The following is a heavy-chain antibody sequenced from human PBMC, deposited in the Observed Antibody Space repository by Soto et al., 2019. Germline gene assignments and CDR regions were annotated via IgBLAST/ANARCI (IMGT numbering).Heavy chain of an antibody. CDR3: ARSHFYCTNGVCYNGGFDY. CDR2: INAGNGNT. Sequence: ASVKVSCKASGYTFTSYAMHWVRQAPGQRLEWMGWINAGNGNTKYSQKFQGRVTITRDTSASTAYMELSSLRSEDTAVYYCARSHFYCTNGVCYNGGFDYWGQGTLVTVSS. V-gene: IGHV1-3*01. CDR1: GYTFTSYA. J-gene: IGHJ4*02. D-gene: IGHD2-8*01.